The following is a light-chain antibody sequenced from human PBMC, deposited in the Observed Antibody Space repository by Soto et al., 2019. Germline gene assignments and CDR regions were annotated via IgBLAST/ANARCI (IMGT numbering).Light chain of an antibody. CDR2: ENN. J-gene: IGLJ2*01. CDR1: TSNIGIND. CDR3: GAWDTSLNGGV. V-gene: IGLV1-51*02. Sequence: QSVLTQPPSVSAAPGQDVTISCSGSTSNIGINDVAWYQQLPGTAPKLLLYENNKRPSGIPDRFSGPKSGTSATLGITGLQTGDEADYYCGAWDTSLNGGVFGGGTKLTVL.